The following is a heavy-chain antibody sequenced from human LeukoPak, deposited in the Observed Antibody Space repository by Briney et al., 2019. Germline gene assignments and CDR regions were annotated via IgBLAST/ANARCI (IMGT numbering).Heavy chain of an antibody. Sequence: ASVKVSCKASGYTFTSYGFSWVRQATGHQLKWMGWISTHNSDTSYAHKLHGRVTMTKYKSTSTVYMSLRRPRSAHPAGYFFTRDYVGMPTIRDFGYWGQGTLVTVSS. J-gene: IGHJ4*02. CDR2: ISTHNSDT. V-gene: IGHV1-18*01. CDR1: GYTFTSYG. CDR3: TRDYVGMPTIRDFGY. D-gene: IGHD5-24*01.